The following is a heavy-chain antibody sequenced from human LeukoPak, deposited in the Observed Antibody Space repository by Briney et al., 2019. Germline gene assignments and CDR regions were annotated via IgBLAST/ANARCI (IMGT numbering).Heavy chain of an antibody. CDR2: IYSSGST. J-gene: IGHJ6*02. CDR3: SRRRMVRGSYGMDV. D-gene: IGHD3-10*01. Sequence: PSETLSLTCSVSGGSISNYYWGWIRQPPGKGLEWIGYIYSSGSTNYNPSLKSRVTISVDTSKNQFSLRLSSVTAADTAMYYCSRRRMVRGSYGMDVWGQGTTVTASS. V-gene: IGHV4-59*08. CDR1: GGSISNYY.